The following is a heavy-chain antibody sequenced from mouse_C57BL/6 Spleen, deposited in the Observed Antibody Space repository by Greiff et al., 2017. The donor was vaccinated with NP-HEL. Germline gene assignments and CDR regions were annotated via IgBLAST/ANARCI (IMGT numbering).Heavy chain of an antibody. CDR3: ARGAPNFFVGFDY. D-gene: IGHD3-3*01. V-gene: IGHV1-64*01. CDR2: IHPNSGST. Sequence: VQLQQPGAELVKPGASVKLSCKASGYTFTSYWMHWVKQRPGQGLEWIGMIHPNSGSTNYNEKFKSKATLTVDKSSSTAYMQLSSLTSEDSAVYYCARGAPNFFVGFDYWGKGTTLTVSS. CDR1: GYTFTSYW. J-gene: IGHJ2*01.